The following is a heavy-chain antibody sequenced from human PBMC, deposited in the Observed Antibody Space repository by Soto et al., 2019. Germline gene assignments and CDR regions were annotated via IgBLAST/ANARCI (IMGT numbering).Heavy chain of an antibody. CDR1: GFTFNDAW. Sequence: EVQLVEFGGGLVKPGGSLRLSCAGSGFTFNDAWMNWVRQGPGKGLEWVGRIKSEIDGGTTAYAAPVKGRFTISRDDSKSTVYLQMHSLKIEDTGVYYCMTDRQFRPAYWGQGTLVAVSS. V-gene: IGHV3-15*07. J-gene: IGHJ4*02. D-gene: IGHD4-4*01. CDR3: MTDRQFRPAY. CDR2: IKSEIDGGTT.